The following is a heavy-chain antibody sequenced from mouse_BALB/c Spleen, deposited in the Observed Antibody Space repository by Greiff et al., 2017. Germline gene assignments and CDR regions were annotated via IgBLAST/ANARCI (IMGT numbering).Heavy chain of an antibody. CDR3: ARGGGPLYYYAMDY. CDR1: GFTFSSFG. D-gene: IGHD6-1*01. CDR2: ISSGSSTI. J-gene: IGHJ4*01. Sequence: EVQLVESGGGLVQPGGSRKLSCAASGFTFSSFGMHWVRQAPEKGLEWVAYISSGSSTIYYADTVKGRFTISRDNPKNTLFLQMTSLRSEDTAMYYCARGGGPLYYYAMDYWGQGTSVTVSS. V-gene: IGHV5-17*02.